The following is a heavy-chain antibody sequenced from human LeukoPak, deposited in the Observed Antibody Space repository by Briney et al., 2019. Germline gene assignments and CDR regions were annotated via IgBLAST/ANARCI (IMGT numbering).Heavy chain of an antibody. CDR2: IYHSGST. V-gene: IGHV4-30-2*01. Sequence: PSETLSLTCTVSVGSITDYSWSWIRQPPGKGLEWIGYIYHSGSTYYNPSLKSRVTISVDRSKNQFSLKLSSVTAADTAVYYCARSSGGYDIQYYFDYWGQGTLVTVSS. D-gene: IGHD5-12*01. J-gene: IGHJ4*02. CDR1: VGSITDYS. CDR3: ARSSGGYDIQYYFDY.